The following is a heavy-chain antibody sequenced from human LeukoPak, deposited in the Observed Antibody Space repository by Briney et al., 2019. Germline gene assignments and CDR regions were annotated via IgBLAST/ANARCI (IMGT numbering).Heavy chain of an antibody. CDR3: ARMTYDPHGVDV. CDR2: IDNSGST. Sequence: SETLSLTCTVSGDSIGTYFWHWIRQPPGKGLEWIGYIDNSGSTNYNPSLKSRVTISVDKSKNQFSLKLSSVTAADTAVYYCARMTYDPHGVDVWGKGTTVTVSS. J-gene: IGHJ6*04. V-gene: IGHV4-59*01. CDR1: GDSIGTYF. D-gene: IGHD5-12*01.